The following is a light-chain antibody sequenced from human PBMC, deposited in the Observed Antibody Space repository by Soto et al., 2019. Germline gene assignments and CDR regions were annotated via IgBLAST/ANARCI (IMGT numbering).Light chain of an antibody. J-gene: IGLJ3*02. CDR1: SGYSNYK. Sequence: QAVVTQPPSASASLGASVTLTCTLSSGYSNYKVDWYQQRPGKGPRSVMRVGTGGIVGSKGDGIPDRFSVLGSGLNRYLTIKNIQEEDESDYHCGADHGSGSNFVSWVFGGGTKLTVL. V-gene: IGLV9-49*01. CDR2: VGTGGIVG. CDR3: GADHGSGSNFVSWV.